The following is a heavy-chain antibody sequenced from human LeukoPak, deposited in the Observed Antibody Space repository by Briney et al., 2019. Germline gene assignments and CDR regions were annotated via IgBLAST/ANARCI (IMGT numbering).Heavy chain of an antibody. CDR3: AKAGYCSGGSCPAPSLNWFDP. CDR2: ISGSGGST. D-gene: IGHD2-15*01. Sequence: PGGSLRLSCAASGFTFSSYAMSWVRQAPGKGLEWVSAISGSGGSTYYADSVKGRFTISRDNSKNTLYLQMNSLRAEDTAVYYCAKAGYCSGGSCPAPSLNWFDPWGQGTLVTVSS. V-gene: IGHV3-23*01. J-gene: IGHJ5*02. CDR1: GFTFSSYA.